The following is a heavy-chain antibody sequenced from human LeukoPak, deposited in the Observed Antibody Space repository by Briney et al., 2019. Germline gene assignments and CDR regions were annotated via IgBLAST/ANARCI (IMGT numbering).Heavy chain of an antibody. Sequence: SETLSLTCTVSGGSISSGGYSWSWLRQHPGKGLEWIVYIYYSGSTYYNQSLKSQVTISVDTSKNQFSLKLSSVTAADTAVYYCARDGPGYYDSSGYHPSDAFDIWGQGTMVTVSS. V-gene: IGHV4-31*01. J-gene: IGHJ3*02. CDR1: GGSISSGGYS. D-gene: IGHD3-22*01. CDR2: IYYSGST. CDR3: ARDGPGYYDSSGYHPSDAFDI.